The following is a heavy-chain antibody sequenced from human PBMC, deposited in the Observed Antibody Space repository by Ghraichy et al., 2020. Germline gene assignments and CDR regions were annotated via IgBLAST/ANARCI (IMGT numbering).Heavy chain of an antibody. CDR2: IWYDGSKK. V-gene: IGHV3-33*08. CDR3: ARGFDLIDS. J-gene: IGHJ4*02. CDR1: GFTFSDYA. Sequence: GSLRLSCAASGFTFSDYAMHWVRQAPGKGLQWVAGIWYDGSKKYYADSVKGRLSISRDNSRDTLFLQVNSLRTEDTAVYFCARGFDLIDSWGQGTLVTVSS.